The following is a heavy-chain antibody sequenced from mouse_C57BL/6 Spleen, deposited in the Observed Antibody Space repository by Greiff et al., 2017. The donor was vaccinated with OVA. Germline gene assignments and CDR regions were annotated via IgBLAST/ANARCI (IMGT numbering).Heavy chain of an antibody. Sequence: QVQLQQSGAELVKPGASVKLSCKASGYTFTEYTIHWVKQRSGQGLEWIGWFYPGSGSIKYNEKFKDKATLTADKSSRTVYMELSRLTSEDSAVYFCARVEERVYYDYDEGAWFAYWGQGTLVTVSA. CDR2: FYPGSGSI. D-gene: IGHD2-4*01. CDR3: ARVEERVYYDYDEGAWFAY. V-gene: IGHV1-62-2*01. J-gene: IGHJ3*01. CDR1: GYTFTEYT.